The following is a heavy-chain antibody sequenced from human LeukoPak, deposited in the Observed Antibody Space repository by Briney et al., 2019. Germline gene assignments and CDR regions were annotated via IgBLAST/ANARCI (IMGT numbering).Heavy chain of an antibody. Sequence: ASVKVSCKASGYTFTSYGISWVRQAPGQGLEWMGWISAYNGNTNYAQKLQGRVTMTTDTSTSTAYVELRSLRSDDTAVYYCARMDYYDSSGYFDYWGQGTLVTVSP. V-gene: IGHV1-18*01. CDR3: ARMDYYDSSGYFDY. D-gene: IGHD3-22*01. CDR2: ISAYNGNT. J-gene: IGHJ4*02. CDR1: GYTFTSYG.